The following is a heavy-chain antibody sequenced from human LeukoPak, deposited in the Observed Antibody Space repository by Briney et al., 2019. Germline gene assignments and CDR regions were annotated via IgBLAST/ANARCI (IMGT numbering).Heavy chain of an antibody. CDR2: IWYGGSNK. CDR1: GFTFSSYG. D-gene: IGHD1-14*01. CDR3: AKGVTTHWYFDL. V-gene: IGHV3-30*02. Sequence: GGSLRLSCAASGFTFSSYGMHWVRQAPGKGLEWVAVIWYGGSNKYYADSVKGRFTISRDNSKNTLYLQMNSLRAEDTAVYYCAKGVTTHWYFDLWGRGTLVTVSS. J-gene: IGHJ2*01.